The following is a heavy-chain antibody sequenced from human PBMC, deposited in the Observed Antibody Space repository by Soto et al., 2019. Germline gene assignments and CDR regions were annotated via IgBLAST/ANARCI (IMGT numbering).Heavy chain of an antibody. CDR2: RNPNSGNT. V-gene: IGHV1-8*01. Sequence: QVQLVQSGAEVKKPGASVKVSCKASGYTFTSYDINWVRQATGQGLEWMGWRNPNSGNTGYAQKFQGRVTMTRNTSISTAYMELSRLRSEDTAVYYCARGPLLIQLGYYYYGMDVWGQGTTVTVSS. J-gene: IGHJ6*02. D-gene: IGHD2-2*01. CDR1: GYTFTSYD. CDR3: ARGPLLIQLGYYYYGMDV.